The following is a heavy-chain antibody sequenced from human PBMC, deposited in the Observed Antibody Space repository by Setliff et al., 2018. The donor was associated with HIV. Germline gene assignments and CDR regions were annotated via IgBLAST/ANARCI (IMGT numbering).Heavy chain of an antibody. CDR3: ARVSITYWYSIPTFYYYYMDV. CDR2: IYYSGST. Sequence: SETLSLTCTVSGGSISSYYWSWIRQPPGKGLEWIGYIYYSGSTNYNPSLKSRVTISVDTSKNQFSLKLRSVTAADTAMYYCARVSITYWYSIPTFYYYYMDVWGKGTTVTVSS. V-gene: IGHV4-59*12. J-gene: IGHJ6*03. CDR1: GGSISSYY. D-gene: IGHD2-15*01.